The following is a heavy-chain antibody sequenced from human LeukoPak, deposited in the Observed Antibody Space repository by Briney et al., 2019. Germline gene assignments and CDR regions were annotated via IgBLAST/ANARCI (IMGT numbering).Heavy chain of an antibody. J-gene: IGHJ4*02. D-gene: IGHD3-22*01. CDR3: ARGRQIVDY. CDR1: GGSISSYY. V-gene: IGHV4-59*01. CDR2: IYYSGST. Sequence: SETLSLTCTVSGGSISSYYWSWIRQPPGKGLEWIGYIYYSGSTNYNPSLKSRVTISVDTSKNQFSVKLSSVTAADTAVYYCARGRQIVDYWGQGTLVTVSS.